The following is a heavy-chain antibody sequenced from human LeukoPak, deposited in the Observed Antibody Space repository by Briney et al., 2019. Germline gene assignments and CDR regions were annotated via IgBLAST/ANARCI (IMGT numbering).Heavy chain of an antibody. D-gene: IGHD3-10*01. CDR2: INPNSGGT. V-gene: IGHV1-2*02. J-gene: IGHJ4*02. CDR3: ARAVRTVYYFDY. CDR1: GYTFTGYY. Sequence: ASVKVSCKASGYTFTGYYMHWVRQAPGQXLXXMGWINPNSGGTNYAQKFQGRVTMTRDTSISTAYMELSRLRSDDTAVYYCARAVRTVYYFDYWGQGTLVTVSS.